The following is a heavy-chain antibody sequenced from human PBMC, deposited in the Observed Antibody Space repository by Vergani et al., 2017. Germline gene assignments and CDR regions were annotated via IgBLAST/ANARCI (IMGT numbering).Heavy chain of an antibody. Sequence: QVQLQESGPGLVKPSETLSLTCTVSGGSIRSYYWSWIRQPPGKGLEWIGYIYYSGSTNYNPSLKSRVTISVDTSKNQFSLKLSSVTAADTAVYYCARDLKLLDTYYYYGMDVWGQGTTVTVSS. V-gene: IGHV4-59*01. CDR1: GGSIRSYY. D-gene: IGHD1-26*01. CDR2: IYYSGST. J-gene: IGHJ6*02. CDR3: ARDLKLLDTYYYYGMDV.